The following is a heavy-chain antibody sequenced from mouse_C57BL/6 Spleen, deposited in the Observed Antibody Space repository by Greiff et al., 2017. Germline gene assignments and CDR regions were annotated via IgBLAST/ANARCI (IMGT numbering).Heavy chain of an antibody. CDR1: GYTFTDYY. J-gene: IGHJ3*01. CDR3: ARGDDGYYVFAY. D-gene: IGHD2-3*01. Sequence: EVQLQQSGPVLVKPGASVKMSCKASGYTFTDYYMNWVKQSHGKSLEWIGVINPYNGGTSYNQKFTGKATLTVDKSSSTAYMELNSLTSEDSAVYYCARGDDGYYVFAYWGQGTLVTVSA. V-gene: IGHV1-19*01. CDR2: INPYNGGT.